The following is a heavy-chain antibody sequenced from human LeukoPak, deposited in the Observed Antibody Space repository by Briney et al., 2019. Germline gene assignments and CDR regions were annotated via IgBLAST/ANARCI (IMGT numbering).Heavy chain of an antibody. D-gene: IGHD5-24*01. J-gene: IGHJ4*02. V-gene: IGHV4-39*07. CDR3: ARGGRRWLQPTSFDY. CDR1: GDSISSSSFH. Sequence: SETLSLTCTVSGDSISSSSFHWGWIRQPPGKGLEWIGSIYYSGSTNYNPSLKSRVTISVDTSKNQFSLKLSSVTAADTAVYYCARGGRRWLQPTSFDYWGQGTLVTVSS. CDR2: IYYSGST.